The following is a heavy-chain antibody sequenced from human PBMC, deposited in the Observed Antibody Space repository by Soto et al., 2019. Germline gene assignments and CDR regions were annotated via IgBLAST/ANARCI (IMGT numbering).Heavy chain of an antibody. CDR2: INHSGST. CDR1: GGSFSGYY. V-gene: IGHV4-34*01. D-gene: IGHD5-18*01. Sequence: PWETLSLTCAVYGGSFSGYYWSWIRQPPGKGLEWIGEINHSGSTNYNPSLKSRVTISVDTSKNQFSLKLSSVTAADTAVYYCARGGYSYGFRTRTNWFDPWGQGTLVTVSS. CDR3: ARGGYSYGFRTRTNWFDP. J-gene: IGHJ5*02.